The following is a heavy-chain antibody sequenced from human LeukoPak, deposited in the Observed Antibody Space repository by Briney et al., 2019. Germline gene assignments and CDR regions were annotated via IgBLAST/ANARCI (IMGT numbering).Heavy chain of an antibody. J-gene: IGHJ3*02. CDR2: IIPIFGTA. V-gene: IGHV1-69*13. Sequence: SVKVSCKASGGTFSSYAISWVRQAPGQGLEWMGGIIPIFGTANYAQKFQGRVTITADESTSTAYMELSSLRSEDTAVYYCARVHPGYNWNVRGDAFDIWGQGTMVTVSS. D-gene: IGHD1-20*01. CDR3: ARVHPGYNWNVRGDAFDI. CDR1: GGTFSSYA.